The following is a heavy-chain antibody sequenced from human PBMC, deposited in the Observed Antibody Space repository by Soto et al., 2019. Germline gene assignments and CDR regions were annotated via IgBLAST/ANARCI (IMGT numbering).Heavy chain of an antibody. CDR3: ARHLFGVALPSPFYI. D-gene: IGHD3-3*01. Sequence: SETLSLTCTVSGGSISSYYWSWIRQPPGKGLEWIGYIYYSGSTNYNPSLKSRVTISVDTSKNQFSLKLSSVTAADTAVYYCARHLFGVALPSPFYICGQGTVVTVSS. CDR2: IYYSGST. CDR1: GGSISSYY. V-gene: IGHV4-59*08. J-gene: IGHJ3*02.